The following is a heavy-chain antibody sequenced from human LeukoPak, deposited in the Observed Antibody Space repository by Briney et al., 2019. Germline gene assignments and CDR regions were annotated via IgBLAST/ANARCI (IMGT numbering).Heavy chain of an antibody. Sequence: GASVKVSCKASGYTFTSYAMNWVRQAPGQGLEWMGWISAYNGNTNYAQKLQGRVTMTTDTSTSTAYMELSSLRSEDTAVYYCARGPPSWGFDLWGRGTLVTVSS. J-gene: IGHJ2*01. CDR2: ISAYNGNT. CDR1: GYTFTSYA. CDR3: ARGPPSWGFDL. V-gene: IGHV1-18*01. D-gene: IGHD3-16*01.